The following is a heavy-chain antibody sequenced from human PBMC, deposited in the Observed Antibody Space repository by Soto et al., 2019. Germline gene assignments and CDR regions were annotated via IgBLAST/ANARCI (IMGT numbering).Heavy chain of an antibody. CDR2: ISGSGGST. CDR1: GFTFSSYA. CDR3: ARKAGYCSSTSCYLGVFDI. Sequence: PGGSLRLSCAASGFTFSSYAMSWVRQAPGKGLEWVSAISGSGGSTYYADSVKGRFTISRDNSKNTLYLQMNSLRAEDTAVYYCARKAGYCSSTSCYLGVFDIWGQGTMVTVSS. D-gene: IGHD2-2*03. J-gene: IGHJ3*02. V-gene: IGHV3-23*01.